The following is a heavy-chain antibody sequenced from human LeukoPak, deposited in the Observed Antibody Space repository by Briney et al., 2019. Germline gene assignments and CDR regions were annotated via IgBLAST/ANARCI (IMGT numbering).Heavy chain of an antibody. D-gene: IGHD1-14*01. V-gene: IGHV1-46*01. J-gene: IGHJ6*03. CDR2: INPSGGST. CDR1: GYTFTSYY. Sequence: ASVKVSCKASGYTFTSYYMHWVRQAPGQGLEWMGIINPSGGSTSYAQKFQGRVSLTADESTSTVYMELSGLRYDDTAVYYCARGPPLTFDHTPEGYYHYYMDVWGEGTTVTISS. CDR3: ARGPPLTFDHTPEGYYHYYMDV.